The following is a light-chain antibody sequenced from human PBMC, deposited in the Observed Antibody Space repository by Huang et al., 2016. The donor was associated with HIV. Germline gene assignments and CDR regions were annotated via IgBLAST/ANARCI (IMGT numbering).Light chain of an antibody. V-gene: IGKV1-39*01. J-gene: IGKJ1*01. CDR2: SAS. CDR3: QQSYSTPWR. CDR1: QSISSY. Sequence: DIQMTQSPSSLSASVGDRVTITCRASQSISSYLNWYQQKPGQAPKRLIYSASSLQSGVPARFSGSGSGTDFTLTISRLQPEDFATYYCQQSYSTPWRFGQGTKVEIK.